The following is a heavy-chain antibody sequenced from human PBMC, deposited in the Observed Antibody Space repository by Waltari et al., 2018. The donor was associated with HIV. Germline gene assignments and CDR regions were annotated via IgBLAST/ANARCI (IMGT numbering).Heavy chain of an antibody. V-gene: IGHV3-15*01. CDR2: IKSGTDGGTT. D-gene: IGHD3-22*01. CDR1: VFTFGNAW. J-gene: IGHJ4*02. Sequence: EVQLVESGGGLVQPGVSLRLSCAASVFTFGNAWMTWVRQAPGKGLEWVGRIKSGTDGGTTDYAAPVKGRFTNSRDDSKNTLYLQMNSLKHEDTAVYYCTTDPPPYYYDTSGEGYWGQGTLVTVSS. CDR3: TTDPPPYYYDTSGEGY.